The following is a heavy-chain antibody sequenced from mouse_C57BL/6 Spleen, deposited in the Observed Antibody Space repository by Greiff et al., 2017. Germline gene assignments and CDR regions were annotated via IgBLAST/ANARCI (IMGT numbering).Heavy chain of an antibody. D-gene: IGHD2-12*01. J-gene: IGHJ4*01. CDR2: INPNNGGT. CDR1: GYTFTDYN. CDR3: ARNDLYYAMDY. Sequence: VQLQQSGPELVKPGASVKIPCKASGYTFTDYNMDWVKQSHGKSLEWIGDINPNNGGTSYNQKFKGKATLTVDKSSSTAYMELRSLTAEDTAVYYCARNDLYYAMDYWGQGTSVTVSS. V-gene: IGHV1-18*01.